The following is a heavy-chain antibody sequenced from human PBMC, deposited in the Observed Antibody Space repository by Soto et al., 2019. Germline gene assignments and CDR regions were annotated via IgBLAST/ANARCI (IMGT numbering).Heavy chain of an antibody. CDR2: IIPIFCTA. V-gene: IGHV1-69*06. CDR1: GGTFSSYA. J-gene: IGHJ4*02. CDR3: ARTTAPRYSCSCDY. Sequence: QVQLVQSGADVKKPGSSVKVSCKASGGTFSSYAISWVRQAPGQGLEWMGGIIPIFCTANYAQKFQGRVTITADKSTSTAYMELSSLRSEDTAVYYCARTTAPRYSCSCDYWGQGTLVTVSS. D-gene: IGHD6-13*01.